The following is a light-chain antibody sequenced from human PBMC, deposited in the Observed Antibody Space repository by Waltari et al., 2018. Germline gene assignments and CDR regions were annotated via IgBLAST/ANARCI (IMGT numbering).Light chain of an antibody. Sequence: EIVLTQSPATLSLSPGESATLSCRASQNVDRELACYQHKPGQPPRLVIYDVSDRATGIPARFSGGGSGTDFTLSISRLEPEDLAVYYCLQRYSWPRTFGQGTKLE. CDR2: DVS. J-gene: IGKJ2*01. V-gene: IGKV3-11*01. CDR1: QNVDRE. CDR3: LQRYSWPRT.